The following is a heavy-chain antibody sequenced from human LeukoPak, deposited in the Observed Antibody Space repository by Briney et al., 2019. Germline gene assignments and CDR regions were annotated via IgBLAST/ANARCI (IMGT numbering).Heavy chain of an antibody. CDR3: ARSNVRTISIAARRLYYYGMDV. D-gene: IGHD6-6*01. J-gene: IGHJ6*02. CDR2: INPNSGGT. Sequence: ASVKVSCKASGYTFTGYYMHWVRQAPGQGLEWMGRINPNSGGTNYAQKFQGRVTMTRDTSISTAYMELSRLRSDDTAVYYCARSNVRTISIAARRLYYYGMDVWGQGTTVTVSS. V-gene: IGHV1-2*06. CDR1: GYTFTGYY.